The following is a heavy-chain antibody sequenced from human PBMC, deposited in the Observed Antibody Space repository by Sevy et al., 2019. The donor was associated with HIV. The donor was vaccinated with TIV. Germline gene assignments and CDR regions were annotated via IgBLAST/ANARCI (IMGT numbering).Heavy chain of an antibody. Sequence: GGSLRLSCTASGFTFSSFGIHWVRQAPGKGLEWVALMWYDGNNKYYADSVKGRFTISRDSSKNTLYLQMNNLRAEDTAVNYCARGPSLIVAGAGGYLDYWGQGTLVTVSS. CDR3: ARGPSLIVAGAGGYLDY. J-gene: IGHJ4*02. CDR1: GFTFSSFG. D-gene: IGHD2-21*01. CDR2: MWYDGNNK. V-gene: IGHV3-33*01.